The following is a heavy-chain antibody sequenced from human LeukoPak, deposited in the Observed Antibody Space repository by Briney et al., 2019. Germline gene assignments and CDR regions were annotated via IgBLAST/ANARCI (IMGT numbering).Heavy chain of an antibody. CDR2: IYTSGST. V-gene: IGHV4-4*07. CDR3: ARGIAATGAHGWFDP. D-gene: IGHD6-13*01. CDR1: GGTINSYY. Sequence: SETLSLTCTASGGTINSYYWSWIRQPAGKGLEWIGRIYTSGSTNYNPSLKSRVTMSVDTSKNQFSLKLSSVTAADTAVYYCARGIAATGAHGWFDPWGQGTLDTVSS. J-gene: IGHJ5*02.